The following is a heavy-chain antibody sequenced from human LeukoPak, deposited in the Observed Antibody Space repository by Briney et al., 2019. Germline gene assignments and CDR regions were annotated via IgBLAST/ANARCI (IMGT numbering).Heavy chain of an antibody. V-gene: IGHV4-4*07. CDR3: ARDLGDS. CDR1: GGSIISYY. J-gene: IGHJ4*02. CDR2: IYTSGST. D-gene: IGHD3-16*01. Sequence: SETLSLTCTVSGGSIISYYGSWIRQPAGEGLEWIGRIYTSGSTNYNPSLKSRVTMSVATSKHQFSPTLSSVTAEDTAVSYCARDLGDSWGQGTLVTVSS.